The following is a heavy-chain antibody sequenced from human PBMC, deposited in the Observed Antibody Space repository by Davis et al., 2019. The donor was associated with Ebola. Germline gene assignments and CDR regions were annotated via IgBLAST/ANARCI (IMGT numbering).Heavy chain of an antibody. V-gene: IGHV4-39*01. CDR3: ARQGSGWRNYGMDV. CDR2: IYYSGST. Sequence: MPSETLSLTCTVSGGSISSSSYYWGWIRQPPGKGLEWIGSIYYSGSTYYNPSLKSRVTISVDTSKNQFSLKLSSVTAADTAVYYCARQGSGWRNYGMDVWGQGTTVTVSS. CDR1: GGSISSSSYY. J-gene: IGHJ6*02. D-gene: IGHD6-19*01.